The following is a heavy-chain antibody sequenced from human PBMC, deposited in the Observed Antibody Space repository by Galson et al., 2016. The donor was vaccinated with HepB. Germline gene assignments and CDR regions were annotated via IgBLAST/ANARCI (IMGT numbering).Heavy chain of an antibody. V-gene: IGHV3-23*01. CDR1: GFTFSNYA. Sequence: SLRLSCAASGFTFSNYAMRWVRQAPGKGLEWVSTIIGSGSRTYYADSVKGRFTISRDNSKNTLYLQMNSLRAEDTAIYYCAKVYCSGANCPAGSYYFDYWGQGTLVTVSS. J-gene: IGHJ4*02. CDR3: AKVYCSGANCPAGSYYFDY. CDR2: IIGSGSRT. D-gene: IGHD2-15*01.